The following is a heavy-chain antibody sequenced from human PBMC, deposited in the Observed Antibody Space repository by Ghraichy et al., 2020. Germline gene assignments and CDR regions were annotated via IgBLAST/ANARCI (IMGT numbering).Heavy chain of an antibody. CDR2: ISANGGST. J-gene: IGHJ6*02. CDR3: ARGSSVGWIGYGMDV. CDR1: QFTFSNYA. V-gene: IGHV3-23*01. Sequence: GGSLRLSCAASQFTFSNYAMSWVRQAPGKGLEWVSDISANGGSTYYAASVEGRFTISRDNFKNMLYLQMNSLRAEDMALYFCARGSSVGWIGYGMDVWGQGTTVTVSS. D-gene: IGHD2-2*03.